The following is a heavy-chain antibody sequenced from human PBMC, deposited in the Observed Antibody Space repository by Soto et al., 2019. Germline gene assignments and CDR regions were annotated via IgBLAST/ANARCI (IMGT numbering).Heavy chain of an antibody. CDR2: IIPIFGTA. V-gene: IGHV1-69*13. Sequence: SVKVSCKASGGTFSSYAISWVRQAPGQGLEWMGGIIPIFGTANYAQKFQGRVTITADESTSTAYMELSSLRSEDTAVYYCAGRPPEMATTRYYFDYWGQGTLVTVPQ. D-gene: IGHD5-12*01. CDR3: AGRPPEMATTRYYFDY. CDR1: GGTFSSYA. J-gene: IGHJ4*02.